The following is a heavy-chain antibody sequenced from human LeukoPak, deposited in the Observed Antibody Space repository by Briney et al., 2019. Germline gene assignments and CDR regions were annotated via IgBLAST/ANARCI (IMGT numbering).Heavy chain of an antibody. CDR3: ARGYSSSWAAEYFQH. J-gene: IGHJ1*01. D-gene: IGHD6-13*01. CDR1: GGSFSGYY. V-gene: IGHV4-34*01. Sequence: SETLSLTCAVYGGSFSGYYWSWIRQPPGKGLEWIGEINHSGSTNYNPSLKSRVTISVDTSKNQFSLKLSSVTAADTAVNYCARGYSSSWAAEYFQHWGQGTLVTVSS. CDR2: INHSGST.